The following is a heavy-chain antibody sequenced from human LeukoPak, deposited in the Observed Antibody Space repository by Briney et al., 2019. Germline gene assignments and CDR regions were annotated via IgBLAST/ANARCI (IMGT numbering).Heavy chain of an antibody. J-gene: IGHJ6*03. CDR3: ARPLVRRYYYYMDV. V-gene: IGHV4-38-2*02. Sequence: SETLSLTCTVSGYSISSGYYWGWIRQPPGKGLEWIGEINHSGSTNYNPSLKSRVTISVDTSKNQFSLKLSSVTAADTAVYYCARPLVRRYYYYMDVWGKGTTVTISS. CDR1: GYSISSGYY. CDR2: INHSGST.